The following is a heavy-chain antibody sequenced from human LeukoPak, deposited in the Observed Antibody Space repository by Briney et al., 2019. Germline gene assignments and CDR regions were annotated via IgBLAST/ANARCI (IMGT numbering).Heavy chain of an antibody. CDR3: AYRNNFEY. CDR2: IKADGSEK. J-gene: IGHJ4*02. V-gene: IGHV3-7*05. D-gene: IGHD1-26*01. Sequence: GGSLRLSCAASGFTFTSYAMNWVRQPPGKGLEWVANIKADGSEKYYVDSVKGRFTISRDDAKRTVDLQMDNLRAEDTAIYYCAYRNNFEYWGQGALVTVSS. CDR1: GFTFTSYA.